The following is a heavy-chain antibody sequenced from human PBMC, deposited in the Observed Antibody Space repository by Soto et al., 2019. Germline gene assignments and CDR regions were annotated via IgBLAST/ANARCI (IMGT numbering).Heavy chain of an antibody. Sequence: SGPTLVNPTETLTLTCTVSGFSLSNARMGVSWIRQPPGKALEWLAHIFSNDEKSYSTSLKSRLTISKDTSKSQVVLTMTNMDPVDTATYYCARTYYSKKKGNWFDPWGQGTLVTVSS. CDR1: GFSLSNARMG. J-gene: IGHJ5*02. CDR3: ARTYYSKKKGNWFDP. CDR2: IFSNDEK. D-gene: IGHD4-4*01. V-gene: IGHV2-26*01.